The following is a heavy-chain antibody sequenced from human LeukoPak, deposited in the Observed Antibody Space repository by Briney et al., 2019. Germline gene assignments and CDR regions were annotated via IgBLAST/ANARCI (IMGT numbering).Heavy chain of an antibody. CDR1: GYTFTDYH. D-gene: IGHD1-14*01. CDR2: ISPRGDVT. CDR3: ARSLSQRDGRKHGLDV. Sequence: ASVKVSCKPSGYTFTDYHMNWVRQAPGQGLEWMGIISPRGDVTTYAQKFQGRVTMTSDTSTNTVYLELTSLRSEDTAVYYCARSLSQRDGRKHGLDVWGQGTTVTVS. V-gene: IGHV1-46*01. J-gene: IGHJ6*02.